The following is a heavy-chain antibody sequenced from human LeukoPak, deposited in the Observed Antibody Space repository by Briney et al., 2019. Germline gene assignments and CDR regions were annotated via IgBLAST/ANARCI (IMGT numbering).Heavy chain of an antibody. CDR3: ARYYGSGSPFDY. Sequence: GASVKVSCKASGYSFTSYAMHWVRQAPGQRLEWMGWINAGNGNTKYSQKFQGRVTITRDTSASTAYMELSSLRPEDTAVYFCARYYGSGSPFDYWGQGTLVTVSS. CDR2: INAGNGNT. V-gene: IGHV1-3*01. D-gene: IGHD3-10*01. J-gene: IGHJ4*02. CDR1: GYSFTSYA.